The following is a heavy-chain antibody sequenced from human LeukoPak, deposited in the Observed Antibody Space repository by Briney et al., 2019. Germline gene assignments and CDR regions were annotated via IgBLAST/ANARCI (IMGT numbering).Heavy chain of an antibody. D-gene: IGHD3-22*01. CDR2: IYYSGST. J-gene: IGHJ4*02. CDR1: GGSISSGDYN. CDR3: ASSFDYYDSSGYPY. V-gene: IGHV4-30-4*01. Sequence: PSETLSLTCTVSGGSISSGDYNWSWIRQPPGKGLEWIGYIYYSGSTYYNPSLKSRVTISVDTSKNQFSLKLSSVTAADTAVYYCASSFDYYDSSGYPYWGQGTLVTVSS.